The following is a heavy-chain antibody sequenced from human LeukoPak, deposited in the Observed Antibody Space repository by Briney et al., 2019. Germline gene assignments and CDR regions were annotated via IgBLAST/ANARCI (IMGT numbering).Heavy chain of an antibody. CDR3: ARDGVAMVRGLGFDP. Sequence: SETLSLTCTVSGGSISSYCWSWIRQPPGKGLEWIGYIYYSGSTNYNPSLKSRVTISVDTSKNQFSLKLCSVTAADTAVYYCARDGVAMVRGLGFDPWGQGTLVTVSS. D-gene: IGHD3-10*01. V-gene: IGHV4-59*01. J-gene: IGHJ5*02. CDR2: IYYSGST. CDR1: GGSISSYC.